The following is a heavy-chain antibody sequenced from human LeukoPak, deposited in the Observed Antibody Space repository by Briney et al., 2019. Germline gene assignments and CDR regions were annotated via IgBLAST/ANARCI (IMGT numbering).Heavy chain of an antibody. Sequence: GGSLRLSCAASGFTVSSYAMHWVSQALGKGLDSVPLISHDGSNKYYAGSVKGRFTISRDNSKNTLYLQMNSLRAEATAVYYCAKVPNGIAAAGNYWGQGTPVTVSS. CDR3: AKVPNGIAAAGNY. J-gene: IGHJ4*02. V-gene: IGHV3-30*18. CDR1: GFTVSSYA. CDR2: ISHDGSNK. D-gene: IGHD6-13*01.